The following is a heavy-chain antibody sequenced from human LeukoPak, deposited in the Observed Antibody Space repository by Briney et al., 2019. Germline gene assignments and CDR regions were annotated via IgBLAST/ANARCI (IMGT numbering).Heavy chain of an antibody. CDR2: ISYDGSHK. J-gene: IGHJ5*02. Sequence: GRSLRLSCAASRITFRSYGMHWVRQAPGKGLEWVAVISYDGSHKYYADSVKGRFSISRDNSKNTLYLQMNSLRADDTAVYYCAKGARGDTVTSIVGLNWFDPWGQGTLVTVSS. D-gene: IGHD4-17*01. CDR1: RITFRSYG. CDR3: AKGARGDTVTSIVGLNWFDP. V-gene: IGHV3-30*18.